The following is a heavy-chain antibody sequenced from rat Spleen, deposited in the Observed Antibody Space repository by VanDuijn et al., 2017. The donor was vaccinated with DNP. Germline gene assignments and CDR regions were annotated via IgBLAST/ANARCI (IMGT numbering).Heavy chain of an antibody. J-gene: IGHJ4*01. CDR2: IIYDGGGT. CDR1: GFTFSDYN. Sequence: EVQLVESGGGLLQPGRSLKLSCAASGFTFSDYNMAWVRQAPKKGLEWVATIIYDGGGTYYRDSVKGRFTISRDNAKSTLYLQMDSLRSEDTATYYCARDNYVTYGAMDPWGQGTSVTVSS. V-gene: IGHV5S10*01. CDR3: ARDNYVTYGAMDP. D-gene: IGHD1-11*01.